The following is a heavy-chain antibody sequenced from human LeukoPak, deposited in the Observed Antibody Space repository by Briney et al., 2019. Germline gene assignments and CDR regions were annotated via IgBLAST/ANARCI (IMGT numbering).Heavy chain of an antibody. J-gene: IGHJ5*02. CDR2: IYHSGST. CDR3: ARAAAIRNWFDP. Sequence: SQTLSLTCAVSGGSISSGGYSWSWIRQPPGKGLEWIGYIYHSGSTYYNPSLKSRVTISVDRSKNQFSLKLSSVTAADTAVYYCARAAAIRNWFDPWGQGTLVTVSS. D-gene: IGHD2-2*02. V-gene: IGHV4-30-2*01. CDR1: GGSISSGGYS.